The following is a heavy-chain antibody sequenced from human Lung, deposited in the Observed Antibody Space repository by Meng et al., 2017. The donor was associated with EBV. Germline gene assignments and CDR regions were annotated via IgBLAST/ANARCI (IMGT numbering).Heavy chain of an antibody. CDR1: GFIFSDYN. CDR3: ARLAGTGWFDP. V-gene: IGHV3-21*02. Sequence: EVQLVESGGGLVKPGESLRLSCAASGFIFSDYNMNWVRQAPGKGLEWVSSISSGNSYIYYADSVKGRFSISRDNAKNSLSLQMNSLRVEDTAVYYCARLAGTGWFDPWGQGTLVTVS. J-gene: IGHJ5*02. D-gene: IGHD1-7*01. CDR2: ISSGNSYI.